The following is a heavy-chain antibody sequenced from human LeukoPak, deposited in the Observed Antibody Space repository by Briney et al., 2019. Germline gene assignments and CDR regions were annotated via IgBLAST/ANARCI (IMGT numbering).Heavy chain of an antibody. D-gene: IGHD3-9*01. CDR3: AKGNVLRYFDRGFDP. V-gene: IGHV3-23*01. CDR2: ISGSGGST. J-gene: IGHJ5*02. Sequence: GGSLRLSCAASGFTFSTYAMSWVRQAPGKGLEWVSAISGSGGSTYYADSVKGRFTISRDNSKNTLYLQMNSLRAEDTAVYYCAKGNVLRYFDRGFDPWGQGTLVTVSS. CDR1: GFTFSTYA.